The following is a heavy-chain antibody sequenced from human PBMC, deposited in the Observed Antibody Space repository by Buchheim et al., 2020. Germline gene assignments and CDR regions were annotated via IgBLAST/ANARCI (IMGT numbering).Heavy chain of an antibody. CDR2: IDHSGFT. D-gene: IGHD5-18*01. Sequence: QVQLQESGPGLVKPSGTLSLTCAVSGDSVSNGNWWNWVRQPPGKGLEWIGEIDHSGFTKYNPSLKSRVPIELDKPKNQFSLKLTSVTAADTAVYYCARDSGYRSEYWGQRTL. V-gene: IGHV4-4*02. CDR1: GDSVSNGNW. CDR3: ARDSGYRSEY. J-gene: IGHJ4*02.